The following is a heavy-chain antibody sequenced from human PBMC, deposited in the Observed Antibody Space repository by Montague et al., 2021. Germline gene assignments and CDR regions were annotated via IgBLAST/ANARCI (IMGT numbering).Heavy chain of an antibody. CDR3: ARQGFYESGGFFV. CDR2: IYYSGNS. V-gene: IGHV4-39*07. CDR1: GASITSNIYY. J-gene: IGHJ4*02. D-gene: IGHD3-22*01. Sequence: SETLSLTCTVSGASITSNIYYWGWIRRSPGKGLEWIGSIYYSGNSFYQPSLKSRVTMSADTYKNQVSLKVNSMTAADTAVYYCARQGFYESGGFFVWGLGTLVTVSS.